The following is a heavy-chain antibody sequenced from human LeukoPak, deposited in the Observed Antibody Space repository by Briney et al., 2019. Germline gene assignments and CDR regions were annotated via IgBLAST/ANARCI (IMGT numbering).Heavy chain of an antibody. J-gene: IGHJ4*02. CDR1: GYTLTELS. V-gene: IGHV1-24*01. Sequence: ASVKVSCKVSGYTLTELSMHWVRQAPGKGLEWMGGFDPEDGETIYAQKFQGRVTMTEDTSTDTAYMELSSLRSEDTAEYYCATLDFWSGRNDYWGQGTLVTVSS. CDR2: FDPEDGET. D-gene: IGHD3-3*01. CDR3: ATLDFWSGRNDY.